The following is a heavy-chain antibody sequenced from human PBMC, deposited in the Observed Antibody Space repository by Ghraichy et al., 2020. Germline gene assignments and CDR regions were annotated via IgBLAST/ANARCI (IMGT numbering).Heavy chain of an antibody. Sequence: SETLSLTCAVSGYSISSGYYWGWIRQPPGKGLEWIGSIYHSGSTYYNPSLKSRVTISVDTSKNQFSLKLSSVTAADTAVYYCARRDTADEDEFDYWGQGTLVTVSS. CDR2: IYHSGST. V-gene: IGHV4-38-2*01. J-gene: IGHJ4*02. CDR3: ARRDTADEDEFDY. CDR1: GYSISSGYY. D-gene: IGHD5-18*01.